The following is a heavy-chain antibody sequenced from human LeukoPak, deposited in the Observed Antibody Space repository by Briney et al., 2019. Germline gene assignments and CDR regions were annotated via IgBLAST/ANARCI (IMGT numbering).Heavy chain of an antibody. D-gene: IGHD3-22*01. J-gene: IGHJ4*02. CDR2: IYYTGST. Sequence: NPSETLSLTSTVSGGSIRRYYGTSVRQPAGTRLEWCWDIYYTGSTNYNPSPKSPVTMSVDTSKNQFSLKLSSVTAAETAVYYCARGGGSTDYYDSSGYFWGQGTLVTVSS. CDR1: GGSIRRYY. CDR3: ARGGGSTDYYDSSGYF. V-gene: IGHV4-4*07.